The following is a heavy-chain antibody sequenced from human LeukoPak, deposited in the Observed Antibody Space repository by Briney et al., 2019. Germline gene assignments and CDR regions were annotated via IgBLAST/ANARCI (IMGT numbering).Heavy chain of an antibody. CDR3: AKGIYSSGWSYFDY. Sequence: GGSLRLSCAASGFTFSNSAMSWVRQAPGKGLEWVSTLSGSGITTYYADSVKGRFTISRDNSKNTLYLQMSSLRAEDTAVYYCAKGIYSSGWSYFDYWGHGTLDTVSS. CDR2: LSGSGITT. D-gene: IGHD6-19*01. V-gene: IGHV3-23*01. J-gene: IGHJ4*01. CDR1: GFTFSNSA.